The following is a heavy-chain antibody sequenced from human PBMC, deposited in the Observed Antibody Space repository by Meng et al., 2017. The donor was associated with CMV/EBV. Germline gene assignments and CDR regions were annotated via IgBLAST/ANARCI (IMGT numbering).Heavy chain of an antibody. J-gene: IGHJ4*02. Sequence: GGSLRLSCAASGFTFSSYGMHWVRQAPGKGLEWVAFIRYDGSNKYYADSVKGRFTISRDNSKNTLYLQMNSLRAEDTAVYYCAKDYYDSNGLFDYWGQGTLVTVSS. CDR2: IRYDGSNK. CDR3: AKDYYDSNGLFDY. CDR1: GFTFSSYG. D-gene: IGHD3-22*01. V-gene: IGHV3-30*02.